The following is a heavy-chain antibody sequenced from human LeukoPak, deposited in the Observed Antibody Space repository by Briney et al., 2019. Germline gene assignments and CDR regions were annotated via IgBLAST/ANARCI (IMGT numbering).Heavy chain of an antibody. J-gene: IGHJ4*02. D-gene: IGHD6-19*01. CDR2: INPNSGGT. CDR3: ARENPYSSGWYSLDY. Sequence: VTVSCKASGYTFTGYYMHWVRQAPGQGLEWMGWINPNSGGTNYAQKFQGRVTMTRDTSISTAYMELSRLRSDDTAVYYCARENPYSSGWYSLDYWGQGTLVTVSS. V-gene: IGHV1-2*02. CDR1: GYTFTGYY.